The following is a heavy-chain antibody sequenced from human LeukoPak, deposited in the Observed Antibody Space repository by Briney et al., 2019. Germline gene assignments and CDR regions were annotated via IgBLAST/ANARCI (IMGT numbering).Heavy chain of an antibody. V-gene: IGHV4-4*07. Sequence: SETLSLTCTVSGGSIGDDYFTWIRQPAGKGLGWIGRIHSGGTTNYNPSLMSRVTLSIDTSKKQISLRLTSMTAADTALYYCARDNGSGYTYGYEHYYYYIDVWGKGTTVTVSS. J-gene: IGHJ6*03. CDR1: GGSIGDDY. D-gene: IGHD5-18*01. CDR3: ARDNGSGYTYGYEHYYYYIDV. CDR2: IHSGGTT.